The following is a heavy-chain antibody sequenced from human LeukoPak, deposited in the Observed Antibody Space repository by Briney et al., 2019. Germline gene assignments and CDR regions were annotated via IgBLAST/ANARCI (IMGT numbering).Heavy chain of an antibody. Sequence: SETLSLTCNVSGGSISSSSFYWGWIRQPPGKGLEWIGSLYYSGNTNYNPSLKSRVTISVDTSKKQFSLKLSSVTAADTAVYYCARTLSRWDPFDYWGQGTLVTVSS. D-gene: IGHD1-26*01. CDR3: ARTLSRWDPFDY. V-gene: IGHV4-39*07. J-gene: IGHJ4*02. CDR1: GGSISSSSFY. CDR2: LYYSGNT.